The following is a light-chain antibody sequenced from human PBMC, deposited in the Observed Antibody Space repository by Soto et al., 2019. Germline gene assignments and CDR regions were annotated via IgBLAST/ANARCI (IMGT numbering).Light chain of an antibody. J-gene: IGKJ1*01. CDR3: QQYNSHSET. CDR1: QSISSW. CDR2: QAS. Sequence: DIQMTQSPSTLSASVGDRVTITCRTSQSISSWLAWYQQKPGKAPKLLIHQASSLASGVPSRFSGGGSGTEFTLTINRLQADDFATYYCQQYNSHSETFGQGTKVDIK. V-gene: IGKV1-5*03.